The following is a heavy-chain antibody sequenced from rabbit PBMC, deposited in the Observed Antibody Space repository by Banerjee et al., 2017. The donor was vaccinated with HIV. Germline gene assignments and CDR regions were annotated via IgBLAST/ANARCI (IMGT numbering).Heavy chain of an antibody. J-gene: IGHJ4*01. Sequence: QEQLKETGGGLVQPEGSLTLTCKASGFDFSSTYYMCWVRQAPGKGLEWIGCISAGSSGTTYYASWAKGRFTISKTSSTTVTLQMTSLTAADTATYFCARDLAGVIGWNFGLWGPGTLVTVS. CDR2: ISAGSSGTT. CDR1: GFDFSSTYY. CDR3: ARDLAGVIGWNFGL. D-gene: IGHD4-1*01. V-gene: IGHV1S45*01.